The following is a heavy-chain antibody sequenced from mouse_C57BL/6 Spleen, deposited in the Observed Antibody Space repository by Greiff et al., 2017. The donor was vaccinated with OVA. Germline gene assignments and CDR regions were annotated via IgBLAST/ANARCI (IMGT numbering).Heavy chain of an antibody. V-gene: IGHV1-53*01. CDR2: INPSNGGT. CDR3: ALRGKRGYAMDY. J-gene: IGHJ4*01. CDR1: GYTFTSYW. Sequence: QVQLKQPGTELVKPGASVKLSCKASGYTFTSYWMHWVKQRPGQGLEWIGNINPSNGGTNYNEKFKSKATLTVDKSSSTAYMQLSRLTSEDSAVYYCALRGKRGYAMDYWGQGTSVTVSS.